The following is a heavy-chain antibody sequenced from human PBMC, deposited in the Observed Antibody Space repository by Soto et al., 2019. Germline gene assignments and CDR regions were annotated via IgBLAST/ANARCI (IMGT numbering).Heavy chain of an antibody. Sequence: EVQLVESGGGLVKPGGSLRLSCAASGFTFSNAWMNWVRQAPGKGLEWVGRIKSKTDGGTTDYAAPVKGRFTISRDDSKNTLYLQMNSLKTEDTAVYYCFYSSFYCSGGSCTYYFDYWGQGTLVTVSS. CDR2: IKSKTDGGTT. CDR1: GFTFSNAW. J-gene: IGHJ4*02. D-gene: IGHD2-15*01. V-gene: IGHV3-15*07. CDR3: FYSSFYCSGGSCTYYFDY.